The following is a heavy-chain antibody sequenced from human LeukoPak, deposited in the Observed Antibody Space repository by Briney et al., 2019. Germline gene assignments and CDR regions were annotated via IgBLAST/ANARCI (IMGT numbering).Heavy chain of an antibody. D-gene: IGHD6-13*01. CDR3: ARKGQWGQQLAYWYFDL. Sequence: GGSLRLSCAASGFTFSSYGMHWVRQAPGKGLEWVAFIRYDGSNKYYADSVKGRFTISRDNSKNTLYLQMNSLRAEDTAVYYCARKGQWGQQLAYWYFDLWGRGTLVTVSS. V-gene: IGHV3-30*02. CDR1: GFTFSSYG. CDR2: IRYDGSNK. J-gene: IGHJ2*01.